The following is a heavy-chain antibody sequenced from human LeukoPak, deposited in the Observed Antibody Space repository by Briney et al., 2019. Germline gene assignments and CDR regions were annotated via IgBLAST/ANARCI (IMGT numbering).Heavy chain of an antibody. CDR3: ARARDFWSGYYNTEYFQH. CDR1: GYTFTSYG. J-gene: IGHJ1*01. V-gene: IGHV1-18*01. Sequence: ASVKVSCKASGYTFTSYGISWVRQAPGQGLEWMGWISAYNGNTNYAQKLQGRVTMTTDTSTSTAYMELRSLRSDDTAVYYCARARDFWSGYYNTEYFQHWGQGTLVTVSS. CDR2: ISAYNGNT. D-gene: IGHD3-3*01.